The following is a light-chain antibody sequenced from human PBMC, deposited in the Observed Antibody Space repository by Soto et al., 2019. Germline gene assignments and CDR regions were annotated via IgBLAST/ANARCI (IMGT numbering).Light chain of an antibody. CDR1: SNDVGGYNY. CDR3: CSYAGSDSLV. V-gene: IGLV2-11*01. CDR2: DVG. Sequence: QSVLTQPRSVSGSPGQSVTLSCTGTSNDVGGYNYVSWYQQYPGKAPTLMIYDVGKRPSGVPDRFSGSKSGNTASLIISGLQAEDEADYYCCSYAGSDSLVFGGGTKLTVL. J-gene: IGLJ2*01.